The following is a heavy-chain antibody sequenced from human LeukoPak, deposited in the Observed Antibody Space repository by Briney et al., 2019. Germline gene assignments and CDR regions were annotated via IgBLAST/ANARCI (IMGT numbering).Heavy chain of an antibody. V-gene: IGHV3-66*03. Sequence: GGSLRLSCTVSGFTVSSNSMSWVRQAPGKGLEWVSFIYSDNTHYSDSVKGRFTISRDNSKNTLYLQMNSLRAEDTAVYYCAKTHSCSGGSCYSSLAFDPWGQGTLVTVSS. CDR3: AKTHSCSGGSCYSSLAFDP. CDR1: GFTVSSNS. J-gene: IGHJ5*02. CDR2: IYSDNT. D-gene: IGHD2-15*01.